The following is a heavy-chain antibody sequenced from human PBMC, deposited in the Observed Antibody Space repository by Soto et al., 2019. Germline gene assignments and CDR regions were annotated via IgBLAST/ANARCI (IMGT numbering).Heavy chain of an antibody. V-gene: IGHV3-23*01. J-gene: IGHJ4*02. CDR3: AKDPAGMYSSGWSQSFDF. CDR1: GFTFSAFA. Sequence: EVQLLESGAGLVQPGGSLTLSCAASGFTFSAFALSWVRQAPGEGLEWVSGIVGSGGRTYYADSVKGRFTISRDNSKNTVYLQMSSLRAEDTAMYYCAKDPAGMYSSGWSQSFDFWGQGTQVTVSS. D-gene: IGHD6-19*01. CDR2: IVGSGGRT.